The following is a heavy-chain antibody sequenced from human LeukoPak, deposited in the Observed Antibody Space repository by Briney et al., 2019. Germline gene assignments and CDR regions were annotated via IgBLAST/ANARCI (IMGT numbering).Heavy chain of an antibody. J-gene: IGHJ4*02. CDR3: ARGRGAKDWGSGDY. CDR2: MNPNSGDT. Sequence: ASVKVSCKASGYTFTSYDINWVRQATGQGLEWMGWMNPNSGDTGYAQKFQGRVTMTRNTSISTAYMELSSLRSEDTAVYYCARGRGAKDWGSGDYWGQGTLVTVSS. D-gene: IGHD7-27*01. CDR1: GYTFTSYD. V-gene: IGHV1-8*01.